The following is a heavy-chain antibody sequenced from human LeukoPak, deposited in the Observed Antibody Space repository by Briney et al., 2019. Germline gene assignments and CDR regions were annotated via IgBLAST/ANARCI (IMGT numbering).Heavy chain of an antibody. D-gene: IGHD2-15*01. Sequence: GSLRLSCAASGFTFSSYAMSWIRQPPGKGLGWIGYIYYRGSTNYNPSLKSRVTISVDTSKNQFSLKLSSVTAADTDVYYCARLGWVAGIDYWGQGTLVTVSS. CDR1: GFTFSSYA. CDR3: ARLGWVAGIDY. J-gene: IGHJ4*02. V-gene: IGHV4-59*08. CDR2: IYYRGST.